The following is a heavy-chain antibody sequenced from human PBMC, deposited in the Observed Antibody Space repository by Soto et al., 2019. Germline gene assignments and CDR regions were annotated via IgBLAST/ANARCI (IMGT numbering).Heavy chain of an antibody. V-gene: IGHV2-5*02. CDR1: GFSLSTSGAA. D-gene: IGHD3-3*01. CDR2: LYWDGDK. J-gene: IGHJ5*02. CDR3: AHRATMTIFGLIIDNGSWFDP. Sequence: QINLIESGPTLVKPTKTLTLTCTFSGFSLSTSGAAVGWVRQPPGRALEWLALLYWDGDKRYNASLGNRLTITKDTPKNQVVLTLTNVDPADTATYYFAHRATMTIFGLIIDNGSWFDPWGQGTRVIVSS.